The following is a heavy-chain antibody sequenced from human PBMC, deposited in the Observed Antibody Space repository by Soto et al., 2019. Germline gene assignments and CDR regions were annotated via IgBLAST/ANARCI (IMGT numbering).Heavy chain of an antibody. V-gene: IGHV1-69*13. J-gene: IGHJ4*02. D-gene: IGHD3-22*01. CDR1: GGSVSSDP. Sequence: SVKVSCKASGGSVSSDPISWVRQAPGQGLEWMGGIIPIFGSPTYAQRFQGRVTITADESSRTAYLELRSLKSEDTAVYFCAKAIDSSGYYYVLDYWGQGTLVTVSS. CDR3: AKAIDSSGYYYVLDY. CDR2: IIPIFGSP.